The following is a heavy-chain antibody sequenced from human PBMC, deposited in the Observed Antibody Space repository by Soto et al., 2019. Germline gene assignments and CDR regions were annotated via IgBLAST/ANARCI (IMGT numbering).Heavy chain of an antibody. Sequence: PGGSLRLSCAASGFMFNAYGMHWVRQAPGKGLEWVATISFDGSNEYYTESVKGRFTISRDDSQNTLYLEMLSLRPEDTAVFYCVKAGTIAGTGTTPRAFDVWGQGTMGTVSS. D-gene: IGHD1-1*01. CDR2: ISFDGSNE. CDR3: VKAGTIAGTGTTPRAFDV. J-gene: IGHJ3*01. CDR1: GFMFNAYG. V-gene: IGHV3-30*18.